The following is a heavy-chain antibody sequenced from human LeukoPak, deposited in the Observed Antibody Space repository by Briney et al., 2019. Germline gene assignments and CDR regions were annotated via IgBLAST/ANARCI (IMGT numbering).Heavy chain of an antibody. CDR2: ISYDGSNK. CDR1: GFTFSSSG. D-gene: IGHD1-20*01. Sequence: GRSLRLSCAASGFTFSSSGMHWVRQAPGKGLEWVAVISYDGSNKYYADSVKGRFTISRDNSKNTLYLQMNSLRAKDTSVYYCAKSNWNSPGIWGQGTMVTVSS. CDR3: AKSNWNSPGI. J-gene: IGHJ3*02. V-gene: IGHV3-30*18.